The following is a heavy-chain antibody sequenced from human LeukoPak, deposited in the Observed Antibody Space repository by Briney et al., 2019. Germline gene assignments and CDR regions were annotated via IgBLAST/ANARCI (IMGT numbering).Heavy chain of an antibody. V-gene: IGHV1-69*13. CDR1: GGTFSSYA. D-gene: IGHD1-26*01. Sequence: GALVKVSCKAPGGTFSSYAISWVRQAPGQGLEWMGGIIPIFGAANYAQKFQGRVTITADESTSTAYMELSSLRSEDTAVYYCARVKSSSVDAFDIRGQGTMVTVSS. J-gene: IGHJ3*02. CDR3: ARVKSSSVDAFDI. CDR2: IIPIFGAA.